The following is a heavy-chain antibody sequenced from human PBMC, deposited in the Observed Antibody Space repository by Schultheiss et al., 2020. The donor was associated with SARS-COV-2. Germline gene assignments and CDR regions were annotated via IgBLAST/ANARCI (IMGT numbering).Heavy chain of an antibody. D-gene: IGHD3-3*01. CDR1: GFTFGDYA. V-gene: IGHV3-49*04. CDR2: IRSKAYGGTT. Sequence: GGSLRLSCTSSGFTFGDYAMSWVRQAPGKGLEWVGFIRSKAYGGTTEYAASVKGRFTISRDDSKSIAYLQMNSLKTEDTAVYYCTRDPWTYYDFWSGYLRYGMDVWGQGTTVTVSS. J-gene: IGHJ6*02. CDR3: TRDPWTYYDFWSGYLRYGMDV.